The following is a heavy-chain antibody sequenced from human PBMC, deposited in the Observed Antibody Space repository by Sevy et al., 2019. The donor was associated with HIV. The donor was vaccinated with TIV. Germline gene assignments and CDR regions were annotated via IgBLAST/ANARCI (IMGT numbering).Heavy chain of an antibody. CDR2: IIPIFRTA. J-gene: IGHJ4*02. V-gene: IGHV1-69*13. CDR1: GGTFSSYA. D-gene: IGHD2-15*01. CDR3: ARGEGYCSGGSCYSIDY. Sequence: ASVKVSCKASGGTFSSYAISWVRQAPRQGLERMGGIIPIFRTANYSQKFQGRVTITADESTSTAYMELSSLRSEDTAVYYCARGEGYCSGGSCYSIDYWGQGTLVTVSS.